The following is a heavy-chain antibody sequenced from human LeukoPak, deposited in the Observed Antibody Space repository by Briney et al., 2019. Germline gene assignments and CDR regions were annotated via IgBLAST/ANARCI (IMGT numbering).Heavy chain of an antibody. CDR3: ARAYYYDSSGYPGAFDI. J-gene: IGHJ3*02. CDR1: GFTFDDYA. V-gene: IGHV3-9*01. Sequence: PGGSLRLSCAASGFTFDDYAMHWVRQAPGKGLEWVSGISWNSGSIGYADSVKGRFTISRDNAKNSLYLQMNSLRAEDTALYYCARAYYYDSSGYPGAFDIWGQGTMVTVSS. D-gene: IGHD3-22*01. CDR2: ISWNSGSI.